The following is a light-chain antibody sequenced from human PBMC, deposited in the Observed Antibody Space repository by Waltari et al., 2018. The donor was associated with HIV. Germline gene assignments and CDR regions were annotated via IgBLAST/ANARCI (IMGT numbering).Light chain of an antibody. Sequence: QSALTQPPSASGSPGQSVTISCTGTSSDVGGYNYVSWYQQHPGKAPKLMIYEVSKRHSGVPDRFSGSKSGNTASRTVSWLQAEDEADYYCSSYAGSNKLVFGGGTKLTVL. V-gene: IGLV2-8*01. CDR2: EVS. CDR3: SSYAGSNKLV. CDR1: SSDVGGYNY. J-gene: IGLJ2*01.